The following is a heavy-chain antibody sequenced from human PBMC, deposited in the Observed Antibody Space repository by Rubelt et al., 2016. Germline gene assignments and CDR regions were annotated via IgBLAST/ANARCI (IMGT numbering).Heavy chain of an antibody. D-gene: IGHD6-19*01. CDR2: IQSDGSNK. V-gene: IGHV3-30*02. CDR3: ARETDSGWYYFDY. CDR1: GFSFGTYG. Sequence: QVQLVESGGGVVQPGGSLRLSCAASGFSFGTYGMHWVRQAPGKGLEWVPFIQSDGSNKFFADSVEGRFTISRDNSKNTLYLQMNSLRGEDTAVYYCARETDSGWYYFDYWGQGTLVTVSS. J-gene: IGHJ4*02.